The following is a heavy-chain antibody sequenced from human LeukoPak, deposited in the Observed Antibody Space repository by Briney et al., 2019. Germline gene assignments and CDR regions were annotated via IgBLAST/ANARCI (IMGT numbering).Heavy chain of an antibody. CDR3: AGDLYELSSYGMDV. V-gene: IGHV3-53*01. CDR1: GFTVSSNY. CDR2: IYSGGST. D-gene: IGHD3-16*02. Sequence: GGSLRLSCAASGFTVSSNYMSWVRQAPGKGLEWVSVIYSGGSTYYAESVKGRFTISRDNSKNTLYLQMNSLRAEDTAVYYCAGDLYELSSYGMDVWGQGTTVTVSS. J-gene: IGHJ6*02.